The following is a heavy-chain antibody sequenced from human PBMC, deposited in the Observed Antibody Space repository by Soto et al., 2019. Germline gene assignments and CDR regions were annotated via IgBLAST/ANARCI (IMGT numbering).Heavy chain of an antibody. D-gene: IGHD6-6*01. V-gene: IGHV6-1*01. J-gene: IGHJ6*02. CDR3: ARDQKQLGTYYYYYGMDV. Sequence: SQTLSLTCAISGDSVSSNSAAWNWIRQSPSRGLEWLGRTYYRSKWYNDYAVSVKSRITINPDTSKNQFSLQLNSVTPEDTAVYYCARDQKQLGTYYYYYGMDVWGQGTTVTVS. CDR2: TYYRSKWYN. CDR1: GDSVSSNSAA.